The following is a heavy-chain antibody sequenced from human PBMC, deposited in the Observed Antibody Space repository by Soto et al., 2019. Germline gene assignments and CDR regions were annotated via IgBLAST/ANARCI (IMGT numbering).Heavy chain of an antibody. CDR1: GFTFSSYS. V-gene: IGHV3-23*01. CDR2: LSGSGGST. D-gene: IGHD2-2*01. Sequence: GGSLRLSCAASGFTFSSYSISWVRQAPGKGLEWVSSLSGSGGSTYYTDSVKGRFTTSRDNSKNTVFLQMNSLRAEDTAVYYCARRHCSGSTCPSNYRYFDYWGQGTLVTVSS. J-gene: IGHJ4*02. CDR3: ARRHCSGSTCPSNYRYFDY.